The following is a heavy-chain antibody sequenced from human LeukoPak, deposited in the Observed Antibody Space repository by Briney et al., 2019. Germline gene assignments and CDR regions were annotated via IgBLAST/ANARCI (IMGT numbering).Heavy chain of an antibody. D-gene: IGHD6-19*01. V-gene: IGHV1-69*13. CDR3: ASGVILSSGWYKDWFDP. CDR2: IIPIFGTA. J-gene: IGHJ5*02. CDR1: GYTFTSYG. Sequence: ASVKVSCKVSGYTFTSYGISWVRQAPGQGLEWMGGIIPIFGTANYAQKFQGRVTITADESTSTAYMELSSLRSEDTAVYYCASGVILSSGWYKDWFDPWGQGTLVTVSS.